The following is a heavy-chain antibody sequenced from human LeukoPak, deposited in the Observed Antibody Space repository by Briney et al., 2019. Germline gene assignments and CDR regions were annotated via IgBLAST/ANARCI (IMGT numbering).Heavy chain of an antibody. Sequence: GGSLRLSCAASGFTFDDYAMHWVRQAPGKGLEWVSGISWNSGSIGYADSVKGRFTISRDNAKNSLYLQMNSLRTEDMALYYCAKDTLVGATTGAFDIWGQGTMVTVSS. V-gene: IGHV3-9*03. J-gene: IGHJ3*02. D-gene: IGHD1-26*01. CDR3: AKDTLVGATTGAFDI. CDR1: GFTFDDYA. CDR2: ISWNSGSI.